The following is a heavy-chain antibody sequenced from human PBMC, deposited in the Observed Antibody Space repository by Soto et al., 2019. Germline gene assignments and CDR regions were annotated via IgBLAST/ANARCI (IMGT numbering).Heavy chain of an antibody. J-gene: IGHJ6*02. Sequence: QMQLVQSGPEVKKPGTSVKVSCKASGFTFTSSAVQWVRQARGQRLEWIGWIVVGSGNTNYAQKFQERVTITRDMSTSPAYMELSSLRSEDTAVYYCAAGLELRWGGYYYGMDVWGQGTTVTFSS. CDR2: IVVGSGNT. CDR3: AAGLELRWGGYYYGMDV. CDR1: GFTFTSSA. D-gene: IGHD1-7*01. V-gene: IGHV1-58*01.